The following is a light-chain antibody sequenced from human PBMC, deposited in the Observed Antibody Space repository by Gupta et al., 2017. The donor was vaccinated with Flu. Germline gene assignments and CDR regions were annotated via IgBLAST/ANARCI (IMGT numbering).Light chain of an antibody. CDR3: PSRTSSSTLLV. J-gene: IGLJ1*01. Sequence: TMSCTGTTSGFGGSKYVCWYQQHPGESPQLIIYGVSNRRSVVADRFSGSKSGSTATVTITGLQAEDEADYYCPSRTSSSTLLVFGCGTKLTVL. CDR1: TSGFGGSKY. CDR2: GVS. V-gene: IGLV2-14*03.